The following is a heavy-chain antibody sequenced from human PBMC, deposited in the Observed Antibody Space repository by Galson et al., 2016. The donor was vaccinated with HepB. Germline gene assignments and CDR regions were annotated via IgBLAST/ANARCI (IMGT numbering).Heavy chain of an antibody. Sequence: SLRLSCAASEFTFSSYAMSWVRQAPGKGLEWVSCNSHNGVGTFYADSVKGRFTISRDNSKNTVYLQMNSLGAEDTAVYYCAKDLWTGQQLAYYFDYWGQGTLVTVSS. V-gene: IGHV3-23*01. D-gene: IGHD6-13*01. CDR3: AKDLWTGQQLAYYFDY. J-gene: IGHJ4*02. CDR2: NSHNGVGT. CDR1: EFTFSSYA.